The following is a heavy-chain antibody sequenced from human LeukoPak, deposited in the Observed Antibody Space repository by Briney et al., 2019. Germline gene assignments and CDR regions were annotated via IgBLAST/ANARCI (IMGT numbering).Heavy chain of an antibody. Sequence: GGSLRLSCAASGFTFSSYSMNWVRQAPGKGLEWVSSISSSSSYIYYADSVKGRFTISRDNAKNSLYLQMNSLRAEGTAVYYCARGGAPVYSSGWYVLVYWGQGTLVTVSS. D-gene: IGHD6-19*01. CDR2: ISSSSSYI. CDR3: ARGGAPVYSSGWYVLVY. V-gene: IGHV3-21*01. J-gene: IGHJ4*02. CDR1: GFTFSSYS.